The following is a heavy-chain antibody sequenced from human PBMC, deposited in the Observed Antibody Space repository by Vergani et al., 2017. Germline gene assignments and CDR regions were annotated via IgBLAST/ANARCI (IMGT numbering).Heavy chain of an antibody. D-gene: IGHD1-14*01. J-gene: IGHJ3*02. CDR3: ARVGTWAFDI. CDR1: GFTFIMHA. Sequence: VQLVESGGGLVKPGGSLRLSCAASGFTFIMHAMSWVRQAPGKGLEWVSTLSASDRRTHYADSVKGRFTISRDNSKNTLFLHMNSLRPEDTAVYFCARVGTWAFDIWGQGTVVTVSS. V-gene: IGHV3-23*04. CDR2: LSASDRRT.